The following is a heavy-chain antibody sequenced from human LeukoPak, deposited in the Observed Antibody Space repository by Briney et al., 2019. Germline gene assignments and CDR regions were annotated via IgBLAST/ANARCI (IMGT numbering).Heavy chain of an antibody. CDR1: GYTFTSYG. Sequence: GASVKVSCKASGYTFTSYGISWVRQAPGQGLEWMGWISAYNGNTNYAQKLQGRVTMTTDTSTSTAYMELRSLRSDDTAVYYCARDLPRYCSGGSCPNWFDPWGQGTLVTVSS. CDR2: ISAYNGNT. CDR3: ARDLPRYCSGGSCPNWFDP. V-gene: IGHV1-18*01. J-gene: IGHJ5*02. D-gene: IGHD2-15*01.